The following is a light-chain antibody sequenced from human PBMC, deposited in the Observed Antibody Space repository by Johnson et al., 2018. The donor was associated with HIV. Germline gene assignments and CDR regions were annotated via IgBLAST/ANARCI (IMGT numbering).Light chain of an antibody. J-gene: IGLJ1*01. CDR1: SSNIENNY. Sequence: QPVLTQPPSVSAAPGQRVTISCSGNSSNIENNYVSWYQQFPERAPKLLIYDNTKRPSGIPDRFSDSQSGTSATLAITGLQPGDEADYYCGTWDTSLGAQYVFGSGTKVTVL. CDR3: GTWDTSLGAQYV. CDR2: DNT. V-gene: IGLV1-51*01.